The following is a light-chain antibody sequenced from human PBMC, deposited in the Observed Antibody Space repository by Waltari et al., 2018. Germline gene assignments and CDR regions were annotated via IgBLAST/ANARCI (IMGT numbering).Light chain of an antibody. CDR3: QQYSSFPIT. V-gene: IGKV1-5*03. J-gene: IGKJ5*01. CDR2: KAS. Sequence: TCRASQNIDTWLAWYQHKPGKAPKLLIFKASNLESGVPSKFSGSGSGTEFTLTISTLEPDDFATYYCQQYSSFPITFGHGTRLEIK. CDR1: QNIDTW.